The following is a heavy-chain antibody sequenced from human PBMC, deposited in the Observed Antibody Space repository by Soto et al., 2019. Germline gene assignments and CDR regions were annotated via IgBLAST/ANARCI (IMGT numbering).Heavy chain of an antibody. V-gene: IGHV2-5*02. Sequence: QITLKESGPTLVKPTQTLTLTCTFSGFSLSTSGVGVGWIRQPPGKALEWLALIYWDDDKRYSPSLKSRLTITKDTSKNQVVLTMTYMDPVDTATYYCAHRYCSGGSCYIDYWGQGTLVTVSS. CDR1: GFSLSTSGVG. CDR3: AHRYCSGGSCYIDY. J-gene: IGHJ4*02. CDR2: IYWDDDK. D-gene: IGHD2-15*01.